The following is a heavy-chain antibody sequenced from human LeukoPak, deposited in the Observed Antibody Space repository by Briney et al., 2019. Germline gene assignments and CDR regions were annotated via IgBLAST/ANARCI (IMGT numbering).Heavy chain of an antibody. CDR3: TRGLAISTSGWYDTFDY. V-gene: IGHV3-64*02. D-gene: IGHD6-19*01. J-gene: IGHJ4*02. Sequence: GGSLRLSCAASGFTFRDSAMYWVRQAPGKGLEYVSVISTDGSRIYYADSVKGRFTISRDNFKNTLYLQVGSLRAEDMGFYYCTRGLAISTSGWYDTFDYWGQGALVTVSS. CDR1: GFTFRDSA. CDR2: ISTDGSRI.